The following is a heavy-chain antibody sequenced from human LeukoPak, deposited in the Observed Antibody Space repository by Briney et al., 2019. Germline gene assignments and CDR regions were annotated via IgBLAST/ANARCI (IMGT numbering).Heavy chain of an antibody. V-gene: IGHV4-30-2*02. CDR1: GGSISSGGFF. D-gene: IGHD3-10*01. J-gene: IGHJ4*02. CDR3: ARLEFGDGSSWFDY. Sequence: SQTLSLTCTVSGGSISSGGFFWSWIRQPPGKGLEWIGYIYHSGSTYYNPSLKSRVTISVDRSKNQFSLKLSSVTAADTAVYYCARLEFGDGSSWFDYWGQGTLVTVSS. CDR2: IYHSGST.